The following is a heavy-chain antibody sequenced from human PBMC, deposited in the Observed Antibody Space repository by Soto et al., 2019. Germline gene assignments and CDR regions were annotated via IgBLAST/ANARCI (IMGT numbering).Heavy chain of an antibody. CDR3: ACVESTGWYFGDYWFDS. V-gene: IGHV4-31*03. D-gene: IGHD6-19*01. Sequence: QVQLQESGPGLVKPSQTLSLTCTVSGGSISSGGYYWSWIRQHPGKGLEWIGYIYYSGSTYYNPSLKGRVTISVDTSKSHFAVTLRSVTAAAAAVSSCACVESTGWYFGDYWFDSWGQGTLVTVSS. J-gene: IGHJ5*01. CDR2: IYYSGST. CDR1: GGSISSGGYY.